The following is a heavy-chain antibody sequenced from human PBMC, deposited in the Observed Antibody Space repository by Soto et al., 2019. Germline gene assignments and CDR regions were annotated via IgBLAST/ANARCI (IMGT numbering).Heavy chain of an antibody. J-gene: IGHJ2*01. CDR1: GGTFSSYA. Sequence: GASVKVSCKASGGTFSSYALSWVRQAPGQGLEWMGWIIPIFGTANYAQKFQGRVTITADESTSTAYMELSSLSSEDTAVYYCAGDRPPKGLIYWYLDLWGRGPLVTV. CDR3: AGDRPPKGLIYWYLDL. V-gene: IGHV1-69*13. CDR2: IIPIFGTA. D-gene: IGHD3-22*01.